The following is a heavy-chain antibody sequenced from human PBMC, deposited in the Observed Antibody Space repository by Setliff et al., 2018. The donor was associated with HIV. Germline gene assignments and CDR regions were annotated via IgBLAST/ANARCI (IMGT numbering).Heavy chain of an antibody. CDR1: GGPMTIISSY. D-gene: IGHD6-19*01. Sequence: PSETLSLTCTVSGGPMTIISSYWGWIRQSPGKGLEWIASIYYGGSTYYNPSLKSRTTISLDTSKNQFSLTLRSVTAADTAMYYCARPGSRSDWRHWGRGTLVTVS. CDR2: IYYGGST. V-gene: IGHV4-39*01. J-gene: IGHJ4*02. CDR3: ARPGSRSDWRH.